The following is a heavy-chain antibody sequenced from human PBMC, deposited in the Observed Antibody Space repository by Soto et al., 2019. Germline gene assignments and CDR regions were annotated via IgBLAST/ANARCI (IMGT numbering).Heavy chain of an antibody. CDR1: GYSFTSYW. V-gene: IGHV5-51*01. Sequence: XDSLKVSCKCSGYSFTSYWIGLVRQMPGKGLEWMGIIYPGDSDTRYSPSFQGQVTISADKSISTAYLQWSSLKASDTAMYYCATRKTGYSSSWYGMDVWGQGTTVTVSS. J-gene: IGHJ6*02. CDR3: ATRKTGYSSSWYGMDV. CDR2: IYPGDSDT. D-gene: IGHD6-13*01.